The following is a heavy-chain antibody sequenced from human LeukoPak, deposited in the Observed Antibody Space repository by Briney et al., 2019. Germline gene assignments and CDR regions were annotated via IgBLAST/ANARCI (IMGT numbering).Heavy chain of an antibody. CDR2: INEDGSEK. D-gene: IGHD1-14*01. J-gene: IGHJ4*02. Sequence: GGSLRLSCAASGFSFSNYWMKWVRQAPGKGLEWVANINEDGSEKYYVDSVRGRFTISRDNAKNSLYLQMNSLRTEDTAIYYCARGGVRRGYYDYWGQGTLVTVSS. CDR1: GFSFSNYW. CDR3: ARGGVRRGYYDY. V-gene: IGHV3-7*01.